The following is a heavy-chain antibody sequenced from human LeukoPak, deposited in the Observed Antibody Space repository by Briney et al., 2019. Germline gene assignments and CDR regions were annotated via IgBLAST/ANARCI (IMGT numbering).Heavy chain of an antibody. CDR2: IHPNSGGT. Sequence: ASVKVSCKTSGYSSTGYYLHWVRQAPGQGLECMGWIHPNSGGTSYAQKFQGRVTMTRDTSISTAYMELSRLRSDDTAVYYCARDLGGYSGYDYDYWGQGTLVTVSS. CDR3: ARDLGGYSGYDYDY. D-gene: IGHD5-12*01. CDR1: GYSSTGYY. J-gene: IGHJ4*02. V-gene: IGHV1-2*02.